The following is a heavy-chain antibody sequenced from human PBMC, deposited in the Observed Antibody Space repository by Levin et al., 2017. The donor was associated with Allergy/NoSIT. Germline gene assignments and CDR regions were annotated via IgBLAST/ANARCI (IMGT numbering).Heavy chain of an antibody. CDR1: GFTFSSYG. V-gene: IGHV3-30*02. J-gene: IGHJ6*03. D-gene: IGHD6-13*01. Sequence: GESLKISCAASGFTFSSYGMHWVRQAPGKGLEWVAVIWYDGSNKYYADSVKGRFTISRDNSKNTLYLQMNSLRAEDTAVYYCAKDQQQLPTYYYYYMDVWGKGTTVTVSS. CDR2: IWYDGSNK. CDR3: AKDQQQLPTYYYYYMDV.